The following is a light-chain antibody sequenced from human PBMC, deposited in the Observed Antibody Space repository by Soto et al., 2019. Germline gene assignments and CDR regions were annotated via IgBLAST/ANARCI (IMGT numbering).Light chain of an antibody. CDR3: QQYNSYSPT. J-gene: IGKJ1*01. CDR2: KAS. V-gene: IGKV1-5*03. CDR1: QSISVW. Sequence: DIQMTQSPSTLSASVGDRVTITCRASQSISVWLAWYQQKAGKAPNLLIYKASRLESGVPSRFSGSGSETEFTRTISGLQPGDSATYYCQQYNSYSPTVGQGTKADSK.